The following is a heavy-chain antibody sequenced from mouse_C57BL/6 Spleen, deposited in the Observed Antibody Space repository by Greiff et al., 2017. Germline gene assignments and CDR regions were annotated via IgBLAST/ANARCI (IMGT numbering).Heavy chain of an antibody. CDR3: ARWPGGLAD. V-gene: IGHV1-53*01. CDR2: INPSNGGT. Sequence: VQLQQSGTELVKPGASVKLSCKASGYTFTSYWMHWVKQRPGQGLEWIGNINPSNGGTNYTEKFKSKATLTVAKSSSTAYMRLSSVASECSAGDNCARWPGGLADWGQGTLVTVSA. CDR1: GYTFTSYW. J-gene: IGHJ3*01.